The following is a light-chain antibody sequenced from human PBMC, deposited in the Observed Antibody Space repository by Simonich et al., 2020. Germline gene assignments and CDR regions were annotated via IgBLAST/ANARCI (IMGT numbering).Light chain of an antibody. CDR2: DVS. Sequence: QSALTKPASVLGSPGRSITISGTGTGRDVGSYNLFSWYQQHPGKAPKLMIYDVSKRPSGVSNRFSGSKSGNTASLTISGLQAEDEADYYCSSYTSSSPWVFGGGTKLTVL. CDR1: GRDVGSYNL. V-gene: IGLV2-14*02. J-gene: IGLJ3*02. CDR3: SSYTSSSPWV.